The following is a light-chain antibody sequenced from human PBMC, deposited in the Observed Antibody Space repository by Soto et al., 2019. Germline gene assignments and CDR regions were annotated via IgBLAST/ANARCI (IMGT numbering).Light chain of an antibody. J-gene: IGLJ1*01. V-gene: IGLV2-14*03. Sequence: QSALTQPASVSASPGQSITISCTGTSSDVGGSNFVSWYQQHPGKPPKLIIYDVDTRPSGVSNRFSGSKSGSTASLIISRLQTEDEADYYCVSFTSSTTYVFGSGTKLTVL. CDR1: SSDVGGSNF. CDR2: DVD. CDR3: VSFTSSTTYV.